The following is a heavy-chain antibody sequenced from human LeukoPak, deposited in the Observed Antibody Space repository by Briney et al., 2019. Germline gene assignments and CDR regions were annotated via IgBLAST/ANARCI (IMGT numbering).Heavy chain of an antibody. CDR3: ARDVTHCGGDCYSGDY. Sequence: PGGSLRLSCAASGFTFSSYTMNWVRQAPGKGLEWVSSISSSSSYINYADSVKGRFTISRDNAKNSLYLQMNSLRAEDTAVYYCARDVTHCGGDCYSGDYWGQGTLVIVSS. CDR1: GFTFSSYT. CDR2: ISSSSSYI. J-gene: IGHJ4*01. V-gene: IGHV3-21*01. D-gene: IGHD2-21*02.